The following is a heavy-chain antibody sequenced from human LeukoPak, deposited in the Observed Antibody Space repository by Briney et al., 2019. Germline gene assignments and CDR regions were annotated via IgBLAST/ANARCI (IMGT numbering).Heavy chain of an antibody. D-gene: IGHD6-13*01. CDR2: ISSSGSTI. V-gene: IGHV3-48*03. J-gene: IGHJ4*02. CDR1: GFTFSSYE. CDR3: ARDKYGYSSSWAYFDY. Sequence: PGGSLRLSCAASGFTFSSYEMNWVRQAPGKGLEWVSYISSSGSTIYYADSVKGRFTISRDNAKNSLYLQMNSPRAEDTAVYYCARDKYGYSSSWAYFDYWGQGTLVTVSS.